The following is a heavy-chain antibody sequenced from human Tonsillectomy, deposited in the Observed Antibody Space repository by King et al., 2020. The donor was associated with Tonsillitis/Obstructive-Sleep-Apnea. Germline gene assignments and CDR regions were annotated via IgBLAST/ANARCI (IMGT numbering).Heavy chain of an antibody. CDR2: VRSKANFYAT. J-gene: IGHJ4*02. CDR3: XRLXXIIAGXGGFXY. D-gene: IGHD3-10*01. Sequence: VQLVESGGGLVQPGGSLKLSCAASGFTLSGSAMHWVRQASGKGLEWVGRVRSKANFYATAYAASVKGRFTISRDDSKNTAYLQMNSLKTEDTAVYYCXRLXXIIAGXGGFXYWGQGTLVTVS. V-gene: IGHV3-73*01. CDR1: GFTLSGSA.